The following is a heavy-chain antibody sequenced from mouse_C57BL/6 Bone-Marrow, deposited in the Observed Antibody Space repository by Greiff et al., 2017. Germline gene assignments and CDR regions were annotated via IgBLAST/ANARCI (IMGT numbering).Heavy chain of an antibody. CDR2: IYPGDGDT. J-gene: IGHJ2*01. CDR1: GYAFSSSW. V-gene: IGHV1-82*01. Sequence: QVQLQQSGPELVKPGASVKISCKASGYAFSSSWMNWVKQRPGKGLEWIGRIYPGDGDTNYNGKFKGKATLTADKSSSTAYMQLSSLTSEDSAVYCCARSVTTVVASFDYWGQGTTLTVSS. D-gene: IGHD1-1*01. CDR3: ARSVTTVVASFDY.